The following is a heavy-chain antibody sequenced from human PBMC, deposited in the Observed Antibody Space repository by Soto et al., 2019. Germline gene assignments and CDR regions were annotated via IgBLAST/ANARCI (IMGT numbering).Heavy chain of an antibody. V-gene: IGHV1-3*01. CDR3: TRDPGRSWFDP. CDR1: GYTFTTYT. CDR2: INPGNGDT. Sequence: ASVKVSCKASGYTFTTYTLQWFRQAPGQRLEWMGWINPGNGDTKYSQTFQGRVTITSDTSASTAYMELSSLRSEDTAVYYCTRDPGRSWFDPWGQGTLVTVSS. J-gene: IGHJ5*02. D-gene: IGHD3-10*01.